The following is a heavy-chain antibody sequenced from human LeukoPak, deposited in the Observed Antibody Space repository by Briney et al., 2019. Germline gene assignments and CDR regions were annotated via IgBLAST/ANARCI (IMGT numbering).Heavy chain of an antibody. J-gene: IGHJ3*02. CDR1: GGSISSSSYY. V-gene: IGHV4-39*07. D-gene: IGHD3-3*01. CDR3: ARVPGRMDYDFRPSAFDI. CDR2: IYYSGST. Sequence: SETLSLTCTVSGGSISSSSYYWGWIRQPPGKGLEWIGSIYYSGSTSYNPSLRSRVTISVDTSKNQFSLKLSSVTAADTAVYYCARVPGRMDYDFRPSAFDIWGQGTMVTVSS.